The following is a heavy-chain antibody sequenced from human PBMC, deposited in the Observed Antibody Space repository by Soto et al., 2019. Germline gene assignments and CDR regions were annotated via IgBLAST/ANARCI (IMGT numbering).Heavy chain of an antibody. J-gene: IGHJ4*02. CDR3: ARARTGTKGRALDY. Sequence: SETLSLTCTVSGGSISSYYWSWIRQPPGKGLEWIGYIYYSGSTNYNPSLKSRVTISVDTSKNQFSLKLSSVTAADTAVYYCARARTGTKGRALDYWGQGTLVTVSS. V-gene: IGHV4-59*01. D-gene: IGHD1-7*01. CDR2: IYYSGST. CDR1: GGSISSYY.